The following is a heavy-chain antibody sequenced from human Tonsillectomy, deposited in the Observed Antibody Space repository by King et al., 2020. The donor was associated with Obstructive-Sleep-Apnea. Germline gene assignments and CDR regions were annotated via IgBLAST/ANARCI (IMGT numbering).Heavy chain of an antibody. CDR1: GFIFSGYA. D-gene: IGHD3-10*01. V-gene: IGHV3-30-3*01. CDR2: ISFDGYNK. CDR3: AREGSGTYYNVNLDY. Sequence: HVQLVESGGGVVQPGKSLRLSCVISGFIFSGYAMHWVRQAPGKGLEWVAVISFDGYNKYYADSVRGRFTISRDNSKNTLYLQMSSLRAEDTALYYCAREGSGTYYNVNLDYWGQGTLVTVSP. J-gene: IGHJ4*02.